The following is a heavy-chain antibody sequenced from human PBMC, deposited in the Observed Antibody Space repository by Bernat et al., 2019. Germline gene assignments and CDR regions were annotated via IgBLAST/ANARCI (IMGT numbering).Heavy chain of an antibody. CDR1: GFTFNTCW. J-gene: IGHJ4*02. D-gene: IGHD2-8*02. CDR2: ISPDGSEK. CDR3: AGWCGYFNY. Sequence: EVLLVGSGGGLVRPGESLRLSCAASGFTFNTCWMNWVRLTPGKGLEWVANISPDGSEKSYVDSVKGRFTVSRDNAINSLFLQMNSLRVEDTAVFYCAGWCGYFNYWGQGIQVAVSS. V-gene: IGHV3-7*03.